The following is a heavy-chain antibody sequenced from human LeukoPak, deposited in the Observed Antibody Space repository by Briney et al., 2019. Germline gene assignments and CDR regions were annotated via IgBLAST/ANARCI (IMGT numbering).Heavy chain of an antibody. V-gene: IGHV4-61*01. D-gene: IGHD4-23*01. CDR3: ARRVVYGGNSRASFDY. CDR2: ISYSGST. J-gene: IGHJ4*02. Sequence: SETLSLTCTVSGGSVSSNIYYWNWIRQPPGKGLEWIGYISYSGSTNYNPSLKSRVTISVDTSKNQFSLKLSSVTAADTAVYYCARRVVYGGNSRASFDYWGQGTLVTVSP. CDR1: GGSVSSNIYY.